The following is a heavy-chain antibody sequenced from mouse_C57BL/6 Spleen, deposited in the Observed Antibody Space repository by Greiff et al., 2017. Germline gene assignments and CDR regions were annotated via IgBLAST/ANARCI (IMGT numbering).Heavy chain of an antibody. J-gene: IGHJ3*01. D-gene: IGHD2-1*01. CDR2: FTMYSDAT. Sequence: LKESGAELVRPGSSVKLSCKDSYFAFMASAMHWVKQRPGHGLEWIGSFTMYSDATEYSENFKGKATLTANTSSSTAYMERRSLTSEDSAVYYCARQGVDYGNSFAYWGQGTLVTVSA. CDR1: YFAFMASA. CDR3: ARQGVDYGNSFAY. V-gene: IGHV1-49*01.